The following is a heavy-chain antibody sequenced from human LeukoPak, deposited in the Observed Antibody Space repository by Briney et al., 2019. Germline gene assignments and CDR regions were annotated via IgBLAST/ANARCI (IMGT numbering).Heavy chain of an antibody. Sequence: PSETLSLTCAVYGGSFSGYYWSWIRQPPGKGLEWIGNIYHSGSTYYNPSLKSRVTISVGRSKNQFSLKLSSVTAADTAVYYCAREGGYDFWSGYSPDVWGKGTTVTVSS. CDR2: IYHSGST. V-gene: IGHV4-34*01. CDR1: GGSFSGYY. J-gene: IGHJ6*04. CDR3: AREGGYDFWSGYSPDV. D-gene: IGHD3-3*01.